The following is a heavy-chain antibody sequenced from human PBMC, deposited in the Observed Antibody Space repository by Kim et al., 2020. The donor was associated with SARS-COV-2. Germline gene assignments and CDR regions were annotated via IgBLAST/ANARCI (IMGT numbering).Heavy chain of an antibody. CDR3: ARCEVEMVGCYFDY. Sequence: ADSVKARCTNTSDNSKNMLYLQMNSLRAEDTAVYYCARCEVEMVGCYFDYWGQGTLVTVSS. V-gene: IGHV3-30*01. J-gene: IGHJ4*02. D-gene: IGHD2-21*01.